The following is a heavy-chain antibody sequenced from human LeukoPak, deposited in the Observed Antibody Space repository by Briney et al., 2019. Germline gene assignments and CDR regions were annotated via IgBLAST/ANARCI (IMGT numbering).Heavy chain of an antibody. Sequence: GGSLRLSCAASGFTFSNYGMHWVRQAPGKGLEWVAFIQYDRSTYYADFVKGRFTISRDHSKSTLYLQMNSLGAEDTGVYYCERDPFDMWGRGTMVTVSS. CDR3: ERDPFDM. CDR1: GFTFSNYG. J-gene: IGHJ3*02. CDR2: IQYDRST. V-gene: IGHV3-30*02.